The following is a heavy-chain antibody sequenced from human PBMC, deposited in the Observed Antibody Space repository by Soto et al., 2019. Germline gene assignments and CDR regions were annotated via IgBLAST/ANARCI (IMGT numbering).Heavy chain of an antibody. Sequence: PGGSMRLSCAASGFTFSSYAMSWVCQAQGKGLEWVSAISGSGGSTYYADSVKGRFTISRDNSKNTLYLQMNSLRAEDTAVYYCAKDGRGAVAANHYWGQGTLVTVSS. D-gene: IGHD6-19*01. CDR3: AKDGRGAVAANHY. CDR1: GFTFSSYA. V-gene: IGHV3-23*01. CDR2: ISGSGGST. J-gene: IGHJ4*02.